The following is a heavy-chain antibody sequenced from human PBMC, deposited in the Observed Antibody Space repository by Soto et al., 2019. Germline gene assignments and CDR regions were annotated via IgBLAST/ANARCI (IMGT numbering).Heavy chain of an antibody. J-gene: IGHJ4*02. CDR3: TRANWYSEY. V-gene: IGHV4-59*11. CDR2: IYYNGNT. D-gene: IGHD7-27*01. CDR1: GGSISNHY. Sequence: QVQLQESGPGLVKPSETLSLACSVSGGSISNHYWSWIRQPPGKGLEWIGYIYYNGNTNYNPSLKSRVTMSVDTSRNPISLKLTPVTAADTAVYYCTRANWYSEYWGQGTLVTVSS.